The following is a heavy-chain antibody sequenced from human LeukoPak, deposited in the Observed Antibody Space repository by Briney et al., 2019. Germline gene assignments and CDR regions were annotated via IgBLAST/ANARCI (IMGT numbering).Heavy chain of an antibody. CDR1: GYTFTGYY. CDR2: INPNSGGT. D-gene: IGHD3-22*01. CDR3: AREVGYYYDSSGYSRAPFDY. J-gene: IGHJ4*02. V-gene: IGHV1-2*02. Sequence: ASVKVSCKASGYTFTGYYMHWVQQAPGQGLEWMGWINPNSGGTNYAQKFQGRVTMTRDTSISTAYMELSRLRSDDTAVYYCAREVGYYYDSSGYSRAPFDYWGQGTLVTVSS.